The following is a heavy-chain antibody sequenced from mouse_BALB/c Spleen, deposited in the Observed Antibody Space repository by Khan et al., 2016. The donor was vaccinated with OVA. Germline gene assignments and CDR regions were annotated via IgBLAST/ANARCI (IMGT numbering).Heavy chain of an antibody. D-gene: IGHD1-1*01. CDR1: GFTFSTYG. CDR3: TRLAYYYDSEGFAY. Sequence: EVKLVESGGDLVKPGGSLKLSCAASGFTFSTYGMSWVRQTPDKRLEWVATVSTGGSYTYYPASVKGRFTIYRDNAKNTMYLQTSGLKSEDTAMFYCTRLAYYYDSEGFAYWGQGTLVTVSA. V-gene: IGHV5-6*01. CDR2: VSTGGSYT. J-gene: IGHJ3*01.